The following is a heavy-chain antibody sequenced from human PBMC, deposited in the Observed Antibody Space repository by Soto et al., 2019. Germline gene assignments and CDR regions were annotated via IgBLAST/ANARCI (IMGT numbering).Heavy chain of an antibody. CDR2: ISGSGGST. J-gene: IGHJ6*02. CDR1: GFTFSSCA. D-gene: IGHD2-2*01. CDR3: AKLGYCSSTSCYFYYYYGMDV. V-gene: IGHV3-23*01. Sequence: GGSLRLSCAASGFTFSSCAMSWVRQAPGKGLEWVSAISGSGGSTYYADSVKGRFTISRDNSKNTLYLQMNSLRAEDTAVYYCAKLGYCSSTSCYFYYYYGMDVWGQGTTVTVSS.